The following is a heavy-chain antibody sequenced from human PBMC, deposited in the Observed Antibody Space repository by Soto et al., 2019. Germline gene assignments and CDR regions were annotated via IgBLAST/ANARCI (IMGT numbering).Heavy chain of an antibody. V-gene: IGHV4-61*01. Sequence: SETLSLTCTVSGGSVNTGTYYWSWIRQPPGKGLEWIAYIYHSGRTHYNPSLKSRVTLSIDPSKNQFSLNLTSVTAADTAVYYCAPETGTTGFDHWGQGTLVTVSS. CDR2: IYHSGRT. J-gene: IGHJ4*02. CDR3: APETGTTGFDH. D-gene: IGHD1-7*01. CDR1: GGSVNTGTYY.